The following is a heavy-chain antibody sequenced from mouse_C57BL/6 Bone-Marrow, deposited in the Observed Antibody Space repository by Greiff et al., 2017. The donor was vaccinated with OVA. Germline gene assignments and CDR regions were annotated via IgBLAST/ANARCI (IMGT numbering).Heavy chain of an antibody. V-gene: IGHV1-82*01. Sequence: VKLQQSGPELVKPGASVKISCKASGYAFSSSWMNWVKQRPGKGLEWIGRIYPGDGDTNYNGKFKGKATLTADKSSSTAYMQLSSLTSEDSAVYFCARSMPHSSGLAYWGQGTLVTVSA. D-gene: IGHD3-2*02. CDR3: ARSMPHSSGLAY. CDR2: IYPGDGDT. CDR1: GYAFSSSW. J-gene: IGHJ3*01.